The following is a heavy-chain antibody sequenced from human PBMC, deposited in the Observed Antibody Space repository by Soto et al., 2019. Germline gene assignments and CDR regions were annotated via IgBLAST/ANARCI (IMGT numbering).Heavy chain of an antibody. CDR2: IWYDGSNK. CDR1: GFTFSSYG. D-gene: IGHD1-20*01. V-gene: IGHV3-33*01. CDR3: AREAPHSRITPRTTPDY. J-gene: IGHJ4*02. Sequence: QVQLVESGGGVVQPGRSLRLSCAASGFTFSSYGMHWVRQAPGKGLEWVAVIWYDGSNKYYADSVKGRFTISRDNSKNTLYLQMNSLRAEDTAVYYCAREAPHSRITPRTTPDYWGQGTLVTVSS.